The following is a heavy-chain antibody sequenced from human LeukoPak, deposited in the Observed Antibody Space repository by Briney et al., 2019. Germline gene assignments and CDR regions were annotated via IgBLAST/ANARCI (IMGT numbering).Heavy chain of an antibody. CDR1: GYTFTSYA. D-gene: IGHD3-3*01. CDR2: FIPILDTA. V-gene: IGHV1-69*10. Sequence: ASVKVSCKASGYTFTSYALNWVRQAPGQGLEWMGVFIPILDTANSTQKFQGRLTITADKSTNTVYMELSSLGFDDTAVYFCAGIPVFGVVLHQEPVWGKGTTVTVSS. CDR3: AGIPVFGVVLHQEPV. J-gene: IGHJ6*03.